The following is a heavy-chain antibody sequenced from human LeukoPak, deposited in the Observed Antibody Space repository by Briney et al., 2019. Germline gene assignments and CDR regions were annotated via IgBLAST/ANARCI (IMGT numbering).Heavy chain of an antibody. V-gene: IGHV3-11*01. CDR3: ARAPQLSDY. Sequence: GGSLRLSCAASGFTFSDYYMSWIRQAPGKGLEWVSYISNSGDTMYYADSVKGRFTISRDNAQNSLYLQMNSLRAEDTAVYYCARAPQLSDYWGQGTLVTVSS. CDR1: GFTFSDYY. CDR2: ISNSGDTM. D-gene: IGHD5-18*01. J-gene: IGHJ4*02.